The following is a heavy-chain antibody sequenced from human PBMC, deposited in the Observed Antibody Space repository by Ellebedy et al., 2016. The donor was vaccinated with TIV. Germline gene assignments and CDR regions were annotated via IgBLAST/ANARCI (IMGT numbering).Heavy chain of an antibody. CDR1: GFTFSSYW. J-gene: IGHJ6*02. D-gene: IGHD2-2*01. Sequence: GESLKISXAASGFTFSSYWMHWVRQAPGKGLVWVSRINSDGSSTSYADSVKGRFTISRDNAKNTLYLQMNSLRAEDTAVYYCAKARAAAYYYYYGMDVWGQGTTVTVSS. CDR3: AKARAAAYYYYYGMDV. CDR2: INSDGSST. V-gene: IGHV3-74*01.